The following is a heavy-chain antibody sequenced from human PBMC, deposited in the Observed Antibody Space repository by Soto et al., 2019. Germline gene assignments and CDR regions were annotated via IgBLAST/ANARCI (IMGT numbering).Heavy chain of an antibody. V-gene: IGHV3-11*01. CDR3: AREPRGYNYFDS. CDR2: ISWGGSTI. J-gene: IGHJ4*02. CDR1: GFTFSDYY. D-gene: IGHD5-12*01. Sequence: QVQLVESGGDLVKPGGSLRLSCAASGFTFSDYYMNWIRQAPGKGLEWVSYISWGGSTIYYADSVKGRFTISRDNAKNSLYLQMNSLRAEDTAVYYCAREPRGYNYFDSWGQGTLVTVSS.